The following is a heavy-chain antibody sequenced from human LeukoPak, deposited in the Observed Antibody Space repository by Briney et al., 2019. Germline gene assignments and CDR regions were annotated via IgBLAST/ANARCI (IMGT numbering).Heavy chain of an antibody. D-gene: IGHD2-15*01. Sequence: SETLSLTCTVPGGSISSSSYYWGWIRQPPGKGLEWIGSIYYSGSTYYNPSLKSRVTISVDTSKNQFSLKLSSVTAADTAVYYCARDIVVVVAAIDHHWFDPWGQGTLVTVSS. CDR3: ARDIVVVVAAIDHHWFDP. CDR1: GGSISSSSYY. V-gene: IGHV4-39*02. J-gene: IGHJ5*02. CDR2: IYYSGST.